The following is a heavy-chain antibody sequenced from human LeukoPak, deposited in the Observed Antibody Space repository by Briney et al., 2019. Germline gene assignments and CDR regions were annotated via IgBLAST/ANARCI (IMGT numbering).Heavy chain of an antibody. CDR3: ARGTSNRYCSGGSCYYYFDY. J-gene: IGHJ4*02. D-gene: IGHD2-15*01. Sequence: GGSLRLSCAASGFTFSSYWMSWVRKASGKGLEWVANVKQDGSEKYYVDYVKGRFTISRDNAKNSLYLQMNSLRAEDTAVYYCARGTSNRYCSGGSCYYYFDYWGQGTLVTVSS. CDR2: VKQDGSEK. V-gene: IGHV3-7*03. CDR1: GFTFSSYW.